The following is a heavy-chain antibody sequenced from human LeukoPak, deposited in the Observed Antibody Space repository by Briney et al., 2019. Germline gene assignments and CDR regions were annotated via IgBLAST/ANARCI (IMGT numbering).Heavy chain of an antibody. CDR3: ARRVVPAASYYFDY. CDR1: GGSISSSSYY. Sequence: SETLSLTCTVSGGSISSSSYYWGWIRQPPGKGLEWIGSIYYSGSTYYNPSLKSRVTISVDTSKNKFSLKLSSVTAADTAVHYCARRVVPAASYYFDYWGQGTLVTVSS. V-gene: IGHV4-39*01. J-gene: IGHJ4*02. CDR2: IYYSGST. D-gene: IGHD2-2*01.